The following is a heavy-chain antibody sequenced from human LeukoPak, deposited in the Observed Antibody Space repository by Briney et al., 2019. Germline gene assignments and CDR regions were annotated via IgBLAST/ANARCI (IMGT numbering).Heavy chain of an antibody. CDR3: ARVVRGYYYYGMDV. J-gene: IGHJ6*04. D-gene: IGHD3-10*01. CDR2: ISSSGSTI. CDR1: GFTFSSYE. Sequence: PGGSLRLSCAASGFTFSSYEMNWVRQAPGKGLEWVSYISSSGSTIYYADSVKGRFTISRDNAKNSLYLQMYSLRAEDTAVYYCARVVRGYYYYGMDVWGKGTTVTVSS. V-gene: IGHV3-48*03.